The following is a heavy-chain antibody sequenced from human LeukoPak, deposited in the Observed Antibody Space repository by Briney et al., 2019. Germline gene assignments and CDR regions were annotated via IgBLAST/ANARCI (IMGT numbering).Heavy chain of an antibody. J-gene: IGHJ4*02. CDR2: IIPIFGTA. V-gene: IGHV1-69*13. CDR3: ARDGGSGWYVGY. CDR1: GGTFSSYA. Sequence: SVKVSCKASGGTFSSYAISWVRQAPGQGLEWMGGIIPIFGTANYAQKFQGRVTITADESTSTAYMELSSLRSEDTAVYYCARDGGSGWYVGYWGQGTLVTVSS. D-gene: IGHD6-19*01.